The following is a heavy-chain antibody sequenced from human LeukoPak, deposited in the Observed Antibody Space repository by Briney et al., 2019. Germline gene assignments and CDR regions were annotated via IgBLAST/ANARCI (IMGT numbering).Heavy chain of an antibody. CDR1: GFTFSSYG. CDR2: IWYDGSNK. V-gene: IGHV3-33*01. CDR3: ARERPQVDS. Sequence: PGRSLRLSCAASGFTFSSYGMHWVRQAPGKGLEWVAVIWYDGSNKYYADSVKGRFTISRDNAKNSLYLQMNSLRDEDTAVYYCARERPQVDSWGQGTLVTVSS. J-gene: IGHJ4*02.